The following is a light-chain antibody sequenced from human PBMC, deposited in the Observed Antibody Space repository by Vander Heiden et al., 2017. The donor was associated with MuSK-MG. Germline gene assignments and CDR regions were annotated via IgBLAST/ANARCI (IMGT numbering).Light chain of an antibody. J-gene: IGKJ2*01. CDR3: QHYNNWPLYT. CDR2: GAS. Sequence: EVVMTQSPAILSVSPGESATLSCRASQSVGSYLAWYQQKPCQPPRLLLYGASTRATGIPARFSGSGYGTEFTLTISGRQSEDFAVYYCQHYNNWPLYTFGQGTKLEIK. V-gene: IGKV3-15*01. CDR1: QSVGSY.